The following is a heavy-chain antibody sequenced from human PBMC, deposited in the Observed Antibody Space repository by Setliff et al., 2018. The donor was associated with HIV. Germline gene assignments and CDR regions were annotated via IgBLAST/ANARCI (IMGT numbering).Heavy chain of an antibody. CDR3: AKDRRGITGTKSCAWFDP. D-gene: IGHD1-7*01. Sequence: PGGSLRLSCAASGLTDTYNYMSWVRQAPGKGLEWVSVIYAGGSTYYADSVKGRFTISRDNSKNTLYLQMNSLRAEDTAVYYCAKDRRGITGTKSCAWFDPWGQGTLVTVSS. J-gene: IGHJ5*02. V-gene: IGHV3-53*01. CDR2: IYAGGST. CDR1: GLTDTYNY.